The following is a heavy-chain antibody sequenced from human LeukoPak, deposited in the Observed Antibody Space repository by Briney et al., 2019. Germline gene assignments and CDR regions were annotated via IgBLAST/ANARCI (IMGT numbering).Heavy chain of an antibody. J-gene: IGHJ3*02. CDR3: ASNVEMTTFPDAFHI. D-gene: IGHD5-24*01. CDR1: GVSIRSYY. CDR2: IYDSGST. V-gene: IGHV4-59*01. Sequence: SETLSLTCTVSGVSIRSYYWSWIRQPPGKGLEWIGYIYDSGSTTYNPSLKSRVIISVDTSKNQFSLKLSSATAADTAFYYCASNVEMTTFPDAFHIWGQGTLVTVSP.